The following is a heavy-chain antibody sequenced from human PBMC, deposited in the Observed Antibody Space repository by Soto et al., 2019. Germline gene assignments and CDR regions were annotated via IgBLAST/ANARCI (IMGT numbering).Heavy chain of an antibody. CDR2: VDHRGST. CDR1: GESFSGYY. CDR3: ARYEYGNSLYGVDV. Sequence: ASETLSLTCVVSGESFSGYYWSWIRQTPGMGLEWIGEVDHRGSTTYNPSLKNRASISIDSSKNLFSLELTSVTAADTALYFCARYEYGNSLYGVDVWGQGTRVTVS. J-gene: IGHJ6*02. V-gene: IGHV4-34*01. D-gene: IGHD1-7*01.